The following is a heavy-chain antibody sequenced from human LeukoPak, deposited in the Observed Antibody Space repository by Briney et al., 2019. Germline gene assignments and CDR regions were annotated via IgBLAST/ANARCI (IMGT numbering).Heavy chain of an antibody. V-gene: IGHV3-48*04. D-gene: IGHD5/OR15-5a*01. CDR1: GFTFISYS. CDR2: ISSSSGTI. J-gene: IGHJ4*02. CDR3: ARVYVRPPDY. Sequence: GGSLRLSCAASGFTFISYSMNWVRQAPGKGLEWVSYISSSSGTIYYADSVKGRFTISRDNAKNSLYLQMNSLRAEDTAVYYCARVYVRPPDYWGQGTLVTVSS.